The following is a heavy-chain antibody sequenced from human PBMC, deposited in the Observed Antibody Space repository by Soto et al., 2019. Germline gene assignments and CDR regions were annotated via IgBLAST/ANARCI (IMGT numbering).Heavy chain of an antibody. CDR3: AKGQIFGGNYYYYYMDV. J-gene: IGHJ6*03. D-gene: IGHD3-3*01. Sequence: EVQLLESGGGLVQPGGSLRLSCAASGFTFSSYAMSWVRQAPGKGLEWVSAISGSGGSTYYADSVKGRFTISRDNSRNTLYLQMNSLRAEDTAVYYCAKGQIFGGNYYYYYMDVWGKGTTVTVSS. CDR2: ISGSGGST. CDR1: GFTFSSYA. V-gene: IGHV3-23*01.